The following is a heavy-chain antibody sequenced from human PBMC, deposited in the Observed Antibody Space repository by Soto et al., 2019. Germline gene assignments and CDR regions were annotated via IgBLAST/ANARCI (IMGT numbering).Heavy chain of an antibody. D-gene: IGHD3-3*01. J-gene: IGHJ4*02. CDR2: ISYDGSNR. CDR1: GFTLSSYG. V-gene: IGHV3-30*03. Sequence: PGGSLRLSCAASGFTLSSYGMHWVRQAPGKGLEWVAVISYDGSNRYYGDSVKGRFTISRDNSKNTLYLQMNSLRAEDTAVYYCASTWSGYYYFDSWGQGTLVTVSS. CDR3: ASTWSGYYYFDS.